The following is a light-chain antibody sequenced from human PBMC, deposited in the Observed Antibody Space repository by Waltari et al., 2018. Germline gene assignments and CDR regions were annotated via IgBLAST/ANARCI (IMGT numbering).Light chain of an antibody. CDR3: HQRHSWPIT. V-gene: IGKV3-11*01. Sequence: EIVLTQSPATLSLSPGERATLSCRASQSVFTYLAWYQHKPGQAPRLLIYDASNRATGIPARFSGSGSGTDFTLTISSLEPEDFAVYYCHQRHSWPITFGQGTRLEI. CDR2: DAS. CDR1: QSVFTY. J-gene: IGKJ5*01.